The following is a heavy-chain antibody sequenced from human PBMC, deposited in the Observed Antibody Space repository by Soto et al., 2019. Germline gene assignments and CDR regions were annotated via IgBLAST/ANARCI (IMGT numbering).Heavy chain of an antibody. CDR3: ANVPIWCSSTSCYTEGFDY. D-gene: IGHD2-2*02. Sequence: GGSLRLSCTASGFTFSDYAMSWVRQPPGKGLEWVSVISAGGSTYYADSVRGRFTVSRANSKNTLYLQMNSLRAEDTAVYYCANVPIWCSSTSCYTEGFDYWGQGTLVTVSS. J-gene: IGHJ4*02. CDR1: GFTFSDYA. CDR2: ISAGGST. V-gene: IGHV3-23*01.